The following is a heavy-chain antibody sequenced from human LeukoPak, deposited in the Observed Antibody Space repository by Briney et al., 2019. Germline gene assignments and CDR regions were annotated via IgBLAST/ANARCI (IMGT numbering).Heavy chain of an antibody. D-gene: IGHD2-15*01. CDR1: GYTFTGYY. J-gene: IGHJ5*02. V-gene: IGHV1-2*02. Sequence: ASVKVSCKASGYTFTGYYMHWVRQAPGQGLEWMGWINPNSGGTNYAQKFQGRVTMTRDTSITTAYMELSRLRSDDTAVYYCASFSGMQYNWFDPWGQGTLVTVSS. CDR2: INPNSGGT. CDR3: ASFSGMQYNWFDP.